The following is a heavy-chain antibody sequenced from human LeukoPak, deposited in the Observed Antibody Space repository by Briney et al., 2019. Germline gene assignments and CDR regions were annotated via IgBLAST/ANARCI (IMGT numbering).Heavy chain of an antibody. Sequence: GGSLRLSCTASGFTFGDYAMSWVRQAPGKGLEWVGFIRSKAYGGTPEYAASVKGRFTISRDDSKSIAYLQMNSLKTEDTAVYYCTRAPSQYCSSTSCYPYYFDYWGQGTLVTVSS. J-gene: IGHJ4*02. D-gene: IGHD2-2*01. CDR3: TRAPSQYCSSTSCYPYYFDY. V-gene: IGHV3-49*04. CDR2: IRSKAYGGTP. CDR1: GFTFGDYA.